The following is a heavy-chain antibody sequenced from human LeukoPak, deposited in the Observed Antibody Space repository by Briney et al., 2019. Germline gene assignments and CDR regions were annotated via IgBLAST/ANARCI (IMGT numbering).Heavy chain of an antibody. J-gene: IGHJ6*04. Sequence: GGSLRLSCAASGFTFSTYWMTWVRQAPGKGLEWVANIKQDGSNKYYADSVKGRFTISRDNSKNTLYLQMNSLRAEDTAVYYCAREKGLVHCSGGSCQAGGTMDVWGKGTTVTVSS. D-gene: IGHD2-15*01. CDR2: IKQDGSNK. CDR1: GFTFSTYW. CDR3: AREKGLVHCSGGSCQAGGTMDV. V-gene: IGHV3-7*01.